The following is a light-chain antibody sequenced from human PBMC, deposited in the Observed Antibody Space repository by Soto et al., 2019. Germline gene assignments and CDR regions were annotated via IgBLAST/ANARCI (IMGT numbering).Light chain of an antibody. J-gene: IGLJ1*01. CDR2: DVT. V-gene: IGLV2-14*01. CDR3: CAYTTSSPLYV. CDR1: SSDVGGWNY. Sequence: QSARTQPAPVSGSPGQSITISCTGTSSDVGGWNYVSWYQQHPDKAPKLMIYDVTNRPSGVSNRFSGSKSGYTASLTISGLQAEDEADYYCCAYTTSSPLYVFGTGTKGTV.